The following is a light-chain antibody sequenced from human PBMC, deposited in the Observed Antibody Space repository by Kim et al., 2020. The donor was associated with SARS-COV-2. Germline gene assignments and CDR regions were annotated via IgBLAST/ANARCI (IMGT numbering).Light chain of an antibody. CDR3: LLYFGGGQRV. Sequence: GGTGTLTCGSSTGPVTGGHFPNWFQQKPGQAPRALISNTNNRHSWTPARFSGSLLGDKAALTLSGVQPEDEADYHCLLYFGGGQRVFGGGTQLTVL. J-gene: IGLJ3*02. CDR2: NTN. CDR1: TGPVTGGHF. V-gene: IGLV7-43*01.